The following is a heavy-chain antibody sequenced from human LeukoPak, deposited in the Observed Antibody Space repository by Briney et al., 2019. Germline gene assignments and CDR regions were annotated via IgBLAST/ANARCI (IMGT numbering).Heavy chain of an antibody. CDR1: GGSLSSYY. Sequence: SETLSLTCTFSGGSLSSYYWSWIRQPAGKGLEWIGRIHTSGSTNYNPSLKSRVTILVDTSKNQFSLKLSSVTAADTAVYYCARGQRGGHDVNFGFNWFDPWGQGTLVTVSS. V-gene: IGHV4-4*07. J-gene: IGHJ5*02. CDR3: ARGQRGGHDVNFGFNWFDP. CDR2: IHTSGST. D-gene: IGHD5-12*01.